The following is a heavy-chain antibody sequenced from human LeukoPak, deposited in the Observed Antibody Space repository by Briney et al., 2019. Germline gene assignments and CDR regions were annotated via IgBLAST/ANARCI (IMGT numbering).Heavy chain of an antibody. CDR1: GGSISSYY. J-gene: IGHJ5*02. CDR3: ARHWVERYNPNWFDP. CDR2: IYYSGST. V-gene: IGHV4-59*08. Sequence: PSETLSLTCTVSGGSISSYYWSWIRQPPGKGLEWIGYIYYSGSTNYNPSLKSRVTISVDTSKNQFSLKLSSVTAADTAVYYCARHWVERYNPNWFDPWGQGTLVTVSS. D-gene: IGHD1-1*01.